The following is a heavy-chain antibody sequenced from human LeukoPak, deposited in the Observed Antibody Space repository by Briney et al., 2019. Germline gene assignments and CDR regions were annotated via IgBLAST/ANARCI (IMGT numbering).Heavy chain of an antibody. Sequence: SETLSLTCTVSGGSISSYYWSWIRQPPGKGLEWIGYIYYSGSTNYNPSLKSLVTISVDTSKNQFSLKLSSVTAADTAVYYCARGGLEGDSSGYYYFSFDYWGQGTLVTVSS. J-gene: IGHJ4*02. CDR3: ARGGLEGDSSGYYYFSFDY. CDR1: GGSISSYY. V-gene: IGHV4-59*01. D-gene: IGHD3-22*01. CDR2: IYYSGST.